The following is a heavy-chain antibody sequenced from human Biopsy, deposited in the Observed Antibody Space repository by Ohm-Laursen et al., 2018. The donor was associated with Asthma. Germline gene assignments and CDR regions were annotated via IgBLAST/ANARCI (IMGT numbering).Heavy chain of an antibody. D-gene: IGHD3-3*01. Sequence: SLRLSCAAPGFTFSSYWMSWVRQAPGKGLEWVANIKQDGSEKYYVDSVKGRFTISRDNAKNSLYLQMNSLRDEDTAVYYCARMITIFGVVSRGMDVWGQGTTVTVSS. V-gene: IGHV3-7*02. CDR1: GFTFSSYW. J-gene: IGHJ6*02. CDR2: IKQDGSEK. CDR3: ARMITIFGVVSRGMDV.